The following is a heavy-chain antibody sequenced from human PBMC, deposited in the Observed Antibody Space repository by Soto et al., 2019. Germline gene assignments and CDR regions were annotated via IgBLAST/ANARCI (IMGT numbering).Heavy chain of an antibody. CDR3: ARRFSSNYYYYYYALSV. CDR1: GFTFSSNW. J-gene: IGHJ6*02. Sequence: GSLRLSCTASGFTFSSNWMTWVRQAPGKGLEWVANIHQDGSEEFYVDSVKGRFTISRDNAKNSLYLQMNNLRVEDTAVYYCARRFSSNYYYYYYALSVWGQGSSVPVSS. CDR2: IHQDGSEE. V-gene: IGHV3-7*05.